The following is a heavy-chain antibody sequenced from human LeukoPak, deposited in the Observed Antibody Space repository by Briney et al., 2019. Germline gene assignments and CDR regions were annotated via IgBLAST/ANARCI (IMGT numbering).Heavy chain of an antibody. J-gene: IGHJ6*02. D-gene: IGHD6-13*01. CDR2: INHSGST. CDR1: GGSFSGYY. Sequence: SETLSLTCAVYGGSFSGYYWSGIRQPPGKGLEWIGEINHSGSTNYNPSLKSRVTISVDTSKNQFSLKLSSVTAADTAVYYCARAVAAGAYYGMDVWGQGTTVTVSS. CDR3: ARAVAAGAYYGMDV. V-gene: IGHV4-34*01.